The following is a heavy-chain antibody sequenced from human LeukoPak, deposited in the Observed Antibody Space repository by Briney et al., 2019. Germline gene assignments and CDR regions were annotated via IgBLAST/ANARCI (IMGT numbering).Heavy chain of an antibody. CDR3: SSYLWFGELLTADY. CDR1: GFTFSSYS. V-gene: IGHV3-21*01. J-gene: IGHJ4*02. Sequence: GGSLRLSCAASGFTFSSYSMNWVRQAPGKGLEWVSSISSSSSYIYYADSVKGRFTISRDNAKNSPYLQMNSLRAEDTAVYYCSSYLWFGELLTADYWGQGTLVTVSS. D-gene: IGHD3-10*01. CDR2: ISSSSSYI.